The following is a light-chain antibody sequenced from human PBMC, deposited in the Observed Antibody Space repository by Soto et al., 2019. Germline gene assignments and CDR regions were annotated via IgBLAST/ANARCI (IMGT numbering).Light chain of an antibody. Sequence: DIQLTQSPSFLSASVGDRVTITCRASQGINSYLAWYQQKSGKAPKLLIYAASTLQSGVPSRFSGSGSGTEFTLTISSLQPEDFATYYCQQLNTYPRTFGQGTKVDIK. CDR2: AAS. J-gene: IGKJ1*01. V-gene: IGKV1-9*01. CDR3: QQLNTYPRT. CDR1: QGINSY.